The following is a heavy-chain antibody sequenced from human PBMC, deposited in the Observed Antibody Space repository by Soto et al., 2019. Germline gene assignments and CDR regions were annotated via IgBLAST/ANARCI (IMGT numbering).Heavy chain of an antibody. CDR1: GFTFSSYA. Sequence: EVQLLASGGGLVQPGGSLRLSCAASGFTFSSYAMSWVRQAPGKGLEWVSAISGSGGSTYYADSVKGRFTISRDNSKNTLYLQMNSLRAEDTAVYYCAKDFASYSNYVRYFDYWGQGTLVTVSS. V-gene: IGHV3-23*01. CDR2: ISGSGGST. CDR3: AKDFASYSNYVRYFDY. D-gene: IGHD4-4*01. J-gene: IGHJ4*02.